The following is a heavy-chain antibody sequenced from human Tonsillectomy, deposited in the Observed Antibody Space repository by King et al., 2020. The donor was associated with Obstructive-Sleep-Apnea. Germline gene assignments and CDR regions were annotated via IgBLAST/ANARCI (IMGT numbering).Heavy chain of an antibody. D-gene: IGHD6-19*01. CDR2: ISYDGSNK. Sequence: VQLVESGGGVVQPGRSLRLSCAASGFTFSSYAMHWVRQAPGKGLEWGAVISYDGSNKYYADSWKGRFTISRDNSKNTLYLQMNSLRAEDTAVYYCARGGYSSGWYKEGFFAFWGQGTLVTVSS. CDR3: ARGGYSSGWYKEGFFAF. CDR1: GFTFSSYA. V-gene: IGHV3-30-3*01. J-gene: IGHJ4*02.